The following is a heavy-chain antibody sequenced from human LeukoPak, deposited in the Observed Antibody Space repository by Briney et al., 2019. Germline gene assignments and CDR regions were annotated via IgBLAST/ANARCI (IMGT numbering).Heavy chain of an antibody. CDR3: ARRVVVVIGFDY. Sequence: PSETLSLTCAVSGYSISSGYYWGWIRQPPGKGLEWIGSIYHSGSTYYNPSLKSRLTISVDPSQNQFSLKLSSVTAADTAVYYCARRVVVVIGFDYWGQGTLVTVSS. CDR2: IYHSGST. D-gene: IGHD2-21*01. CDR1: GYSISSGYY. V-gene: IGHV4-38-2*01. J-gene: IGHJ4*02.